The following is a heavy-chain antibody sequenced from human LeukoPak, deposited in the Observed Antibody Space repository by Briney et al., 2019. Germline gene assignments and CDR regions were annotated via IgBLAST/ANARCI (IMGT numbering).Heavy chain of an antibody. CDR2: IKQDGSEK. J-gene: IGHJ4*02. V-gene: IGHV3-7*03. CDR3: ARESWEYYFDY. Sequence: TGGSLRLSCAASGFTFSSYWMSWVRQAPGKGLEWVANIKQDGSEKYYVDSVKGRFTISRDNAKNSLYLQMNSLRAEGTAMYYCARESWEYYFDYWGQGTLVTVSS. CDR1: GFTFSSYW. D-gene: IGHD1-26*01.